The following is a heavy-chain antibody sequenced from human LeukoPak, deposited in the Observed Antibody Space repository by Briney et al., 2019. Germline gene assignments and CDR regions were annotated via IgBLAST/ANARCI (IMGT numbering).Heavy chain of an antibody. CDR3: ARDHDSYMDV. J-gene: IGHJ6*03. CDR2: ISYDGSNK. Sequence: GRSLRLSCAASGFTFSSYAMHWVRQAPGKGLEWVAVISYDGSNKYYADSVKGRFTISRDNSRNTLYLQMNSLRAEDTAVYYCARDHDSYMDVWGKGTTVTVSS. CDR1: GFTFSSYA. D-gene: IGHD3-9*01. V-gene: IGHV3-30-3*01.